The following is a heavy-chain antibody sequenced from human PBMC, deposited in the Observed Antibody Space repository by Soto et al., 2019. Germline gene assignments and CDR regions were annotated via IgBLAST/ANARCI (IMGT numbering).Heavy chain of an antibody. J-gene: IGHJ3*02. V-gene: IGHV4-39*01. Sequence: PSETLSLTCTVSGDSISSSNSHWGWTRQPPGKGLEYIGSVYYGGAIFYSGNIYYNPSLKSRVTISVDTSKNQFSLGLSSVTAADTGVYYCVRYDRINMKPYSPEGFHIWGQGTMGTVSS. CDR2: VYYGGAIFYSGNI. D-gene: IGHD3-3*02. CDR1: GDSISSSNSH. CDR3: VRYDRINMKPYSPEGFHI.